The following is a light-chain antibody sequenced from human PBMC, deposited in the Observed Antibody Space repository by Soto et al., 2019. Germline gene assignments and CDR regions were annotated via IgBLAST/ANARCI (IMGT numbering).Light chain of an antibody. J-gene: IGKJ1*01. Sequence: EIVLTQSPATLSLSPGERATLSCRASQSVSSYLAWDQQKPGQAPRLLIDDAASRAAGIPARFSGSGAGTDFTLPISSREPEDFAVDYCQQRSNWPPWTFGQGTKV. CDR2: DAA. V-gene: IGKV3-11*01. CDR1: QSVSSY. CDR3: QQRSNWPPWT.